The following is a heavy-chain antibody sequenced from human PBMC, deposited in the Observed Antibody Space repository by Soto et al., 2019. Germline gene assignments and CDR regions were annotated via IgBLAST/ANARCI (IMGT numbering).Heavy chain of an antibody. V-gene: IGHV3-15*01. D-gene: IGHD1-1*01. CDR3: AKDRPRRASGYFFDY. Sequence: GGSLRLSCAASGFTFTTAWMNWVRRAPGKGLEWVGRITRKTDGGTADYAAPVKGRFTISRDDSENTLYLHMNSLRAEDTALYYCAKDRPRRASGYFFDYWGQGTPVTVSS. J-gene: IGHJ4*02. CDR2: ITRKTDGGTA. CDR1: GFTFTTAW.